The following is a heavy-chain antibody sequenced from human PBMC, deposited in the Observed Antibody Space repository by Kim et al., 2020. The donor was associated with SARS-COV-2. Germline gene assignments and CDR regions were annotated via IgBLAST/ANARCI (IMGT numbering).Heavy chain of an antibody. CDR1: GGTFSSYA. J-gene: IGHJ6*02. CDR2: IIPIFGTA. CDR3: ARGGIVVVPAAIGWRYYYGMDV. V-gene: IGHV1-69*13. D-gene: IGHD2-2*01. Sequence: SVKVSCKASGGTFSSYAISWVRQAPGQGLEWMGGIIPIFGTANYAQKFQGRVTITADESTSTAYMELSSLRSEDTAVYYCARGGIVVVPAAIGWRYYYGMDVWGQGTTVTVSS.